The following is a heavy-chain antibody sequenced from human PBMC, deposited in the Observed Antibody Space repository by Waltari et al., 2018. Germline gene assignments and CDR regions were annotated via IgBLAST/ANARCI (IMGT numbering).Heavy chain of an antibody. D-gene: IGHD5-12*01. CDR2: ISHDGSNK. CDR1: GFILGNCN. Sequence: QFQLVESGGGVVQPGRSLRLSCAASGFILGNCNMHGVRQTPGQGLQWVADISHDGSNKDYADSVKSRFTVSRDNSNNTLYLQINSLRADDTGIYFCVKYSGFDYFFDYWGQGTLVTVSS. V-gene: IGHV3-30*18. J-gene: IGHJ4*02. CDR3: VKYSGFDYFFDY.